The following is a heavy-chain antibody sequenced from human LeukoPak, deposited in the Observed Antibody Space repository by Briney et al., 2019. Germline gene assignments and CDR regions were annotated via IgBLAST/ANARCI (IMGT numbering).Heavy chain of an antibody. CDR3: AKSGSSWYLYYYYGMDV. CDR2: ISGSGGST. CDR1: GFTFGKYW. V-gene: IGHV3-23*01. J-gene: IGHJ6*02. D-gene: IGHD6-13*01. Sequence: GGSLRLSCVASGFTFGKYWMSWVRQAPGKGLEWVSAISGSGGSTYYADSVKGRFTISRDNSKNALYLQMNSLRAEDTAVYYCAKSGSSWYLYYYYGMDVWGQGTTVTVSS.